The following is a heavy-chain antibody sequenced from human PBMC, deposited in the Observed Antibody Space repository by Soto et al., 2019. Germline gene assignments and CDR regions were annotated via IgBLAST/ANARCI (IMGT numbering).Heavy chain of an antibody. J-gene: IGHJ6*02. CDR1: GYTFTGYY. CDR3: ASSGVVAGTYYGMDV. Sequence: ASVKVSCNASGYTFTGYYMHWVRQAPGQGLEWMGWINPNSGGTNYAQKFQGWVTMTRDTSISTAYMELSRLRSDDTAVYYCASSGVVAGTYYGMDVWGQGTTVTVSS. D-gene: IGHD6-19*01. CDR2: INPNSGGT. V-gene: IGHV1-2*04.